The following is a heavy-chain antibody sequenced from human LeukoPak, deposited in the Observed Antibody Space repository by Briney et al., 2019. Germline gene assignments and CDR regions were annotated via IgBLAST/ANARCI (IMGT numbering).Heavy chain of an antibody. V-gene: IGHV4-59*01. CDR2: IYYSGST. Sequence: SETLSLTRTVSVGSITRYYWSWIRQPPGGGLGCIWYIYYSGSTNYIPSLKSRVTISVDPSKNQFSLKLSSVTAAGTAVYYCARAELDIRGRAFDIWGQGTMVSVCS. CDR1: VGSITRYY. D-gene: IGHD2-2*03. CDR3: ARAELDIRGRAFDI. J-gene: IGHJ3*02.